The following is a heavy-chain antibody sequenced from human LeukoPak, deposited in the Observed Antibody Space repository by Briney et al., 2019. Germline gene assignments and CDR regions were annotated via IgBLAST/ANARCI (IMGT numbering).Heavy chain of an antibody. CDR2: IYYSGSI. J-gene: IGHJ3*02. CDR1: GYSISSSNW. D-gene: IGHD2-2*01. V-gene: IGHV4-28*05. CDR3: ARNLPGYCSSTSCTTGAFDI. Sequence: SDTLSLTCAVSGYSISSSNWWGWIRQPPGKGLEWIGYIYYSGSIYYNPSLKSRVTMSVDTSKNQFSLKLSSVTAVDTAVYYFARNLPGYCSSTSCTTGAFDIWGQGTMVTVSS.